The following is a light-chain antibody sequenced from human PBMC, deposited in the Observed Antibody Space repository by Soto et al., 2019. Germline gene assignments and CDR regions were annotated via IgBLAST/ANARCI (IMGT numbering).Light chain of an antibody. CDR1: QSIRSY. CDR3: QQSYRTPYT. CDR2: AAS. V-gene: IGKV1-39*01. J-gene: IGKJ2*01. Sequence: DIQMTQSPSSLSASVGDRVTITCRASQSIRSYLTWYQQKPGKAPKLLIYAASSLQSGVPSRFRGSVSGSDFTLTISSLQPEDFATYYCQQSYRTPYTFGQGTKLEIK.